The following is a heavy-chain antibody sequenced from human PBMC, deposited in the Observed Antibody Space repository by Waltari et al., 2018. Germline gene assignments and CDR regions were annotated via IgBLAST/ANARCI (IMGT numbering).Heavy chain of an antibody. Sequence: QVQLVQSGPEVKTPGSSVKVPCKASGGPFSRHGVSWVRQTPGQGLEWMGEIIPIIETVNYSQKFQGRLTINADESTSTVYMELNSLRSEDTAVYFCARVNNYMDVWAKGTTVTVSS. CDR3: ARVNNYMDV. J-gene: IGHJ6*03. V-gene: IGHV1-69*12. CDR2: IIPIIETV. CDR1: GGPFSRHG.